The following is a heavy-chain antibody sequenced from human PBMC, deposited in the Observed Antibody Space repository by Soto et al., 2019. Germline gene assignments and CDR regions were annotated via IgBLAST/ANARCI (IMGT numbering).Heavy chain of an antibody. CDR2: IIPIFGAA. D-gene: IGHD6-6*01. CDR3: ARVPSSIAARNNWFDP. CDR1: GGTFSSYA. V-gene: IGHV1-69*13. Sequence: SVKVSCKASGGTFSSYAISWVRQAPGQGLEWMGGIIPIFGAANYAQKFQGRVTITADESTSTAYMELSSLRSEDTAVYYCARVPSSIAARNNWFDPWGQGTLVTVSS. J-gene: IGHJ5*02.